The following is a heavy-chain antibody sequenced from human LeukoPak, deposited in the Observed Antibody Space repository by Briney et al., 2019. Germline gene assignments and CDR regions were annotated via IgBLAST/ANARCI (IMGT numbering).Heavy chain of an antibody. D-gene: IGHD3-10*01. CDR1: GYTFTGYY. V-gene: IGHV1-2*02. CDR3: ARDLEGYHYGSGNYPQ. CDR2: INPNSGCT. J-gene: IGHJ4*02. Sequence: ASVKVSCKASGYTFTGYYIHWLRQAPGQGVEWMGFINPNSGCTNYAQKFQGRVPTTRDTSISTAYMELSSLTSDDTAVYYCARDLEGYHYGSGNYPQWGQGTLITVSS.